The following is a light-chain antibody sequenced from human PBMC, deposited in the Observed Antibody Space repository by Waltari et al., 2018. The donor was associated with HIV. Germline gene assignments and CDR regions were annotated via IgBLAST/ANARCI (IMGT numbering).Light chain of an antibody. CDR2: DVY. V-gene: IGLV2-14*03. Sequence: HFPLSQPAPLHVSPAQSFTISCTGTSRDVGAFEFFSWYQQHPGKVPKLLIYDVYNRPSRISNRFTGSKSGNTASLTTSGLQAEDEAAYYWASFTRGRLNVSRTGRKVAVL. CDR3: ASFTRGRLNV. J-gene: IGLJ1*01. CDR1: SRDVGAFEF.